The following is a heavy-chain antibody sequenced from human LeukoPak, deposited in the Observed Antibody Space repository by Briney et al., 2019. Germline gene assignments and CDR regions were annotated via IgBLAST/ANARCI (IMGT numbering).Heavy chain of an antibody. J-gene: IGHJ4*02. V-gene: IGHV4-59*01. Sequence: SETLSLTCTVSGGSISGYYWSWIRQPPGKGLEWIGYIYYSGSTNYNPSLKSRVTISVDTSKNQFSLKLSSVTAADTAVYYCARGYSGLDYWGQGTLVTVSS. CDR2: IYYSGST. CDR1: GGSISGYY. D-gene: IGHD1-26*01. CDR3: ARGYSGLDY.